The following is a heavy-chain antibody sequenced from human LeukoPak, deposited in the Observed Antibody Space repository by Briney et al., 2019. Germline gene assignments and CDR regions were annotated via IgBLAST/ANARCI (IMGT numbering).Heavy chain of an antibody. V-gene: IGHV3-66*01. Sequence: AGGSLRLSCAASGFTVRNNYMSWVRQAPGKGLEWVSVIYSGGSTYYADSVKGSFTISRDNSKNTLYLQMNSLRAEDTAVYFCATGERMVRGDGVDYWGQGTLVTVSS. D-gene: IGHD3-10*01. J-gene: IGHJ4*02. CDR1: GFTVRNNY. CDR2: IYSGGST. CDR3: ATGERMVRGDGVDY.